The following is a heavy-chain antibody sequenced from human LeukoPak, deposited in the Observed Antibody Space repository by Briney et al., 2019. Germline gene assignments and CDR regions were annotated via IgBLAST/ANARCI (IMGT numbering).Heavy chain of an antibody. D-gene: IGHD1-1*01. J-gene: IGHJ6*03. CDR3: ARVQTTYLLRVQYYYMDV. CDR1: GYTFTGYY. Sequence: ASVKVSCKASGYTFTGYYMYWVRQAPGQGLEWMGWINPNSGGTNYAQKFQGRVTMTRDTSISTAYMELSRLRSDDTAVYYCARVQTTYLLRVQYYYMDVWGKGTTVTVSS. CDR2: INPNSGGT. V-gene: IGHV1-2*02.